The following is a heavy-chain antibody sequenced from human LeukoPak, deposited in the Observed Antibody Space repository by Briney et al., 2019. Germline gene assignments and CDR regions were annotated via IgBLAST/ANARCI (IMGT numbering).Heavy chain of an antibody. J-gene: IGHJ4*02. CDR1: GFTFRSVA. Sequence: VRSLRLSCAASGFTFRSVAVHWVRQSAGKGLGGVADIAFDGSVRDYADSVKCRFTISRDNSRNTLYLQMSSLISEETAGQYFAKDSYYGSGSYSYFDYWGQGTLVTVSS. D-gene: IGHD3-10*01. CDR2: IAFDGSVR. CDR3: AKDSYYGSGSYSYFDY. V-gene: IGHV3-30*18.